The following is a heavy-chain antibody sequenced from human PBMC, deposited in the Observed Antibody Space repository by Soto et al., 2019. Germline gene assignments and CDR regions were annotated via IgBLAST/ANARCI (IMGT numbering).Heavy chain of an antibody. CDR1: GFTFSSYD. V-gene: IGHV3-23*01. Sequence: GGSLRLSCAASGFTFSSYDMSWVRQAPGKGLEWLSIISAGGDPTYYAGAVKARFTISRDDSKNTLYLQMNSLGADDTAIYYGARSPSRYLEYWGQGTLVTVSS. J-gene: IGHJ4*02. CDR2: ISAGGDPT. CDR3: ARSPSRYLEY.